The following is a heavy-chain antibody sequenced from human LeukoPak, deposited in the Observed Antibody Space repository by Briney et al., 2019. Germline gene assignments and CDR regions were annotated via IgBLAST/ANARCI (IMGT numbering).Heavy chain of an antibody. CDR1: GSTFSSYS. Sequence: GGSLRLSCAASGSTFSSYSMSWVRQAPGKGLEWVSAISGSGGSTYYADSVKGRFTISRDNSKNTLYLQMNSLRAEDTAVYYCAKSDCSSTSCYTLGLDYWGQGTLVTVSS. CDR3: AKSDCSSTSCYTLGLDY. V-gene: IGHV3-23*01. CDR2: ISGSGGST. D-gene: IGHD2-2*02. J-gene: IGHJ4*02.